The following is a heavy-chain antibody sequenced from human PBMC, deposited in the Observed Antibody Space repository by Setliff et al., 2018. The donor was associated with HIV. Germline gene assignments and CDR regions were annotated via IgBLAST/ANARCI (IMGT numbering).Heavy chain of an antibody. CDR1: GFTFDDYA. J-gene: IGHJ2*01. D-gene: IGHD3-22*01. CDR3: AREGPYYYDGNGYYSGSYFDL. V-gene: IGHV3-9*01. Sequence: PGGSLRLSCAASGFTFDDYAMHWVRQAPGKGLEWVSGINWNSGIIGYADSVKGRFTISRDNSKNTLYLQMNNLRAEDTAMYYCAREGPYYYDGNGYYSGSYFDLWGRGTPVTVSS. CDR2: INWNSGII.